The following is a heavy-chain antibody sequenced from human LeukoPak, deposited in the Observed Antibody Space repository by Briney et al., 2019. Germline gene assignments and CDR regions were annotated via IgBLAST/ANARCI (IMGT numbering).Heavy chain of an antibody. D-gene: IGHD3-10*01. CDR1: GFTFSSYG. J-gene: IGHJ4*02. CDR2: IRYDGSNK. Sequence: GRSLRLSCAAPGFTFSSYGMHWVRQAPGKGLEWVAFIRYDGSNKYYADSVKGRFTISRDNSKNTLYLQMNSLRPEDTAVYYCAKDSKRWKTYYYEAGSYCFDYWGQGTRVTVSS. V-gene: IGHV3-30*02. CDR3: AKDSKRWKTYYYEAGSYCFDY.